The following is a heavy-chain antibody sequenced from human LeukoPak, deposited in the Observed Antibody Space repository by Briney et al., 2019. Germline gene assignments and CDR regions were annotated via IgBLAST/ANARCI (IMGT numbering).Heavy chain of an antibody. J-gene: IGHJ4*02. D-gene: IGHD1-26*01. V-gene: IGHV3-48*03. CDR3: ARDVGATTSPFDY. CDR2: ISSSGSTI. CDR1: GFTFSSYE. Sequence: GGSLRLACAASGFTFSSYEMNWVRQAPGRGLEWVSYISSSGSTIYYADSVKGRFTISRDNAKNSLYLQMNSLRAEDTAVYYCARDVGATTSPFDYWGQGTLVTVSS.